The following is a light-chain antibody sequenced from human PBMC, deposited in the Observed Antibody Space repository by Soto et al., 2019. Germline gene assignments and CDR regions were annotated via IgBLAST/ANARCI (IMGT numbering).Light chain of an antibody. V-gene: IGLV2-8*01. CDR2: EVS. J-gene: IGLJ3*02. Sequence: QSAPTQPPSASGSPGQSATISCTGTSSDVGGYNYVSWYQQYPGKAPKLMIYEVSKRPSGVPDRFSGSKSGNTASLTVSGLQSEDEADYYFRSYAGSSTWVFGGGTKLTVL. CDR1: SSDVGGYNY. CDR3: RSYAGSSTWV.